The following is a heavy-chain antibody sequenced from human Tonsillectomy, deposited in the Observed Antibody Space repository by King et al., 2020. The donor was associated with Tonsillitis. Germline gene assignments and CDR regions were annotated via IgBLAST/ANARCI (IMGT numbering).Heavy chain of an antibody. D-gene: IGHD3-22*01. CDR3: ARAFQYDNSGPPTWSDH. CDR1: GYTFTDYS. V-gene: IGHV1-2*02. CDR2: INPNNGGT. Sequence: QLVQSGAEVKKPGASVKVSCKASGYTFTDYSMHWVRQAPGQGLEWMGWINPNNGGTNYAQKFQGRVTMTRDTSISAVYMELSGLKSDDTAVYYCARAFQYDNSGPPTWSDHWGQGTLV. J-gene: IGHJ4*02.